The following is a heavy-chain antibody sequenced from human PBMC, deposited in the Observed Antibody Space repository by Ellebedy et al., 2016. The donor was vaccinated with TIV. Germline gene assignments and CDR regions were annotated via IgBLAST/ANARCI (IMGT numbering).Heavy chain of an antibody. CDR1: GGTFSSYA. CDR2: IIPIFGTA. J-gene: IGHJ4*02. Sequence: SVKVSXXASGGTFSSYAISWVRQAPGQGLEWMGGIIPIFGTANYAQKFQGRVTITADESTSTAYMELSSLRSDDTAVYYCARGGTTWDWGQGTLVTVSS. D-gene: IGHD2/OR15-2a*01. CDR3: ARGGTTWD. V-gene: IGHV1-69*13.